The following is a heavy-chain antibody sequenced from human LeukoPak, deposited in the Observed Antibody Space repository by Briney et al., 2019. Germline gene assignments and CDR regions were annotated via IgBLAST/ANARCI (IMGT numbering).Heavy chain of an antibody. CDR1: GYTFSDFY. V-gene: IGHV1-2*02. D-gene: IGHD3-3*02. J-gene: IGHJ4*02. Sequence: ASVNVSCKASGYTFSDFYIHWVRQAPGQGLEYVGWITPKSGDTYSPQRFQGRVTMTRDASISTAYMELSSLRSDDTAVYFCARVRLADERAWAYWGQGTLVTASS. CDR2: ITPKSGDT. CDR3: ARVRLADERAWAY.